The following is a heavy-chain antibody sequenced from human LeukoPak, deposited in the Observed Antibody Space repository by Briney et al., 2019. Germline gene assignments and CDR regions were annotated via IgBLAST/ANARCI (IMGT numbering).Heavy chain of an antibody. CDR2: ISYDGSNK. V-gene: IGHV3-30-3*01. Sequence: PGGSLRLSCAASGFTFSSYALHWVRQAPGKRLEWVAVISYDGSNKYYADSVKGRFTISRDNSKNTLYLQMNSLRAEDTAVYYCARDMRGDYGDYSSSDYYYGMDVWGQGTTVAVSS. CDR1: GFTFSSYA. D-gene: IGHD4-17*01. CDR3: ARDMRGDYGDYSSSDYYYGMDV. J-gene: IGHJ6*02.